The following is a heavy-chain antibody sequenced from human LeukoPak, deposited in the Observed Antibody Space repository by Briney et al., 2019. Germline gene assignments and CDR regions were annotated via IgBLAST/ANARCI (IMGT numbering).Heavy chain of an antibody. Sequence: GESLKISCQTSGYVFTTHWIAWVRQKPGKGLEWMGIIYPGDSDIRYSPSFQGQVTISADKSISTAYLQWSSLKASDTAMYYCARSFGRLPFDYWGQGTLVTVSS. CDR2: IYPGDSDI. D-gene: IGHD3-16*01. CDR1: GYVFTTHW. CDR3: ARSFGRLPFDY. V-gene: IGHV5-51*01. J-gene: IGHJ4*02.